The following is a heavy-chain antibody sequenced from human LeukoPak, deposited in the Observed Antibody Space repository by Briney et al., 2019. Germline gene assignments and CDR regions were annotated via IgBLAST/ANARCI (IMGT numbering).Heavy chain of an antibody. CDR3: ARTTYYDVLSFEY. Sequence: KASETLSLTCIVSGDSLSSYYWSWIRQPARKGLEWSGRIYTSGSTNYNPSLKSRVTMSVDTSKNQFSLNLSSVTAADTAVYYCARTTYYDVLSFEYWGQGNLVTVSS. CDR2: IYTSGST. CDR1: GDSLSSYY. V-gene: IGHV4-4*07. J-gene: IGHJ4*02. D-gene: IGHD3-9*01.